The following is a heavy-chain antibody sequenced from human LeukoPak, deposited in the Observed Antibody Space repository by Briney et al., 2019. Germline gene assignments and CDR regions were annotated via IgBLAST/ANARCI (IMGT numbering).Heavy chain of an antibody. CDR3: AKDLRWDHPGFDP. J-gene: IGHJ5*02. CDR2: INPGGGST. CDR1: GYTXTSYY. D-gene: IGHD4-23*01. V-gene: IGHV1-46*01. Sequence: ASVKVSCKASGYTXTSYYIHWVRQAPGQGLEWMGIINPGGGSTSYAQRFQDRVTMTRDTSTSTVYMELSSLRSEDTAVYYCAKDLRWDHPGFDPWGQGTLLIVSS.